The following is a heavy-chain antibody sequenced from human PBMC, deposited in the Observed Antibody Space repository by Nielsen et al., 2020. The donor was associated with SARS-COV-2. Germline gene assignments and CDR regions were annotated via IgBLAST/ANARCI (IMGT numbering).Heavy chain of an antibody. D-gene: IGHD3-22*01. J-gene: IGHJ4*02. V-gene: IGHV1-3*01. CDR2: INAGNGNT. Sequence: SVKVSCKASGYTFTSYALHWVRQAPGQRLEWMGWINAGNGNTKYSQKFQGRVTITRDTSASTAYMELSSLRSEDTAVYYCARDRSGYYSDYVDYWGQGTLVTVSS. CDR1: GYTFTSYA. CDR3: ARDRSGYYSDYVDY.